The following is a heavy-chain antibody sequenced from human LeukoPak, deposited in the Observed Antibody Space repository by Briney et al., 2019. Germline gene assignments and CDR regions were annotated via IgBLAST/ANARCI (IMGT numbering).Heavy chain of an antibody. V-gene: IGHV3-21*01. Sequence: GGSLRLSCAASGFTFSSYSMNWVRQAPGKGLEWVSSISSSSGYIYYADSVKGRFTISRDNAKNSLYLQMNSLRAEDTAVYYCARDLGYCSSTSCYNGFDYWGQGTLVTVSS. D-gene: IGHD2-2*02. J-gene: IGHJ4*02. CDR2: ISSSSGYI. CDR1: GFTFSSYS. CDR3: ARDLGYCSSTSCYNGFDY.